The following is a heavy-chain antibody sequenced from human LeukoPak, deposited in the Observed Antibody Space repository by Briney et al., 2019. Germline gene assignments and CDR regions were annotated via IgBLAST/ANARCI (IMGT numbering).Heavy chain of an antibody. V-gene: IGHV1-8*02. D-gene: IGHD6-19*01. CDR1: GYTFTSYG. Sequence: ASVKVSCKASGYTFTSYGISWVRQAPGQGLEWMGWMNPNSGNTGYAQKFQGRVTMTRNTSISTAYMELSSLRSEDTAVYYCARVKGGWYDNWGQGTLVTVSS. CDR3: ARVKGGWYDN. CDR2: MNPNSGNT. J-gene: IGHJ4*02.